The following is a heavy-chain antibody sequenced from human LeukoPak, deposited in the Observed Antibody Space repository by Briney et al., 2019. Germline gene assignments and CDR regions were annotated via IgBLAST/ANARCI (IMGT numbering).Heavy chain of an antibody. Sequence: GGSLRLSCAASGFTFSSYWMSWVRQAPGKGLEWVASIKQDGSEKYYVDSVKGRFTISRDNAKNSLYLQMNSLRAEDTAVYYCARGLTPITIFGVVSGYYYYYMDVWGKGTTVTVSS. V-gene: IGHV3-7*01. J-gene: IGHJ6*03. CDR3: ARGLTPITIFGVVSGYYYYYMDV. D-gene: IGHD3-3*01. CDR1: GFTFSSYW. CDR2: IKQDGSEK.